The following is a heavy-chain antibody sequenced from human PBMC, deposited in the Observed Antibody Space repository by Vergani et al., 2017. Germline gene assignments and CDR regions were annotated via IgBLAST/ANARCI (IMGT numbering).Heavy chain of an antibody. CDR1: GGSFSGYY. CDR3: VRAPHRYGMDV. V-gene: IGHV4-34*01. CDR2: INHSGST. J-gene: IGHJ6*02. Sequence: QVQLQQWGAGLLKPSETLSLTCAVYGGSFSGYYWSWIRQPPGKGLEWIGEINHSGSTNYKPSLKSRVTISLDTSKNQFSLKLSSVTAADTAVYYCVRAPHRYGMDVWGQGTTVTVSS.